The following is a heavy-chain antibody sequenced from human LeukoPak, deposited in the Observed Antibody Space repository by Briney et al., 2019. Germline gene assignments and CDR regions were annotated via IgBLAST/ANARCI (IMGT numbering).Heavy chain of an antibody. CDR3: ASGLLWFGEFQPYYFDY. V-gene: IGHV1-69*05. D-gene: IGHD3-10*01. CDR1: GGTFSSYA. Sequence: ASVKVSCKASGGTFSSYAISWVRQAPGQGLEWMGGIIPIFGTANYAQKFQGRVTITTGESTSTAYMELSSLRSEDTAVYYCASGLLWFGEFQPYYFDYWGQGTLVTVSS. CDR2: IIPIFGTA. J-gene: IGHJ4*02.